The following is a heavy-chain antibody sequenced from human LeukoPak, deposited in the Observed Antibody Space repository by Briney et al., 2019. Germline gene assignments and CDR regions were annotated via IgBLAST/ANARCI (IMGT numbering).Heavy chain of an antibody. CDR1: GFTVSSNY. Sequence: PGGSLRLSCAASGFTVSSNYMSWVRQAPGKGLEWVSVIYSGGSTYYADSVKGRFTTSRDNSKNTLYLQMNSLRAEDTAVYYCARVKAGTFDYWGQGTLVTVSS. J-gene: IGHJ4*02. CDR2: IYSGGST. D-gene: IGHD6-19*01. V-gene: IGHV3-53*01. CDR3: ARVKAGTFDY.